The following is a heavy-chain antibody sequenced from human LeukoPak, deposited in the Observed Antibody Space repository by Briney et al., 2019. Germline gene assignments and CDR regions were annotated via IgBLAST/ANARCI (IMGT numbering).Heavy chain of an antibody. Sequence: PGGSLRLSYAASGFTFSSYGMHWVRQAPGKGLEWVAVISYDGSNKYYADSVKGRFTISRDNSKNTLYLQMNSLRAEDTAVYYCAKDGLAAALDYWGQGTLVTVSS. J-gene: IGHJ4*02. CDR2: ISYDGSNK. CDR3: AKDGLAAALDY. V-gene: IGHV3-30*18. CDR1: GFTFSSYG. D-gene: IGHD6-13*01.